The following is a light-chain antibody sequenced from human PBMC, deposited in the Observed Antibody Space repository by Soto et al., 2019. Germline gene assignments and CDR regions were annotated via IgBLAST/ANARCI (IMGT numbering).Light chain of an antibody. CDR3: QQYNNWPRT. J-gene: IGKJ1*01. Sequence: EIVITQSPAALSVSPGERATLSCRARQSVSSTLAWYQQRLGQTPRHLISGASTRATGIPARFRGSVSGTEFILTISSLQSEDFAIYYCQQYNNWPRTFGQGTKVDIK. CDR1: QSVSST. CDR2: GAS. V-gene: IGKV3-15*01.